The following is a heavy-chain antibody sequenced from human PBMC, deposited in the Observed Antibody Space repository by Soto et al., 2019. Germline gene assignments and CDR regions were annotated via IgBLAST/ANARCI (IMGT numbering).Heavy chain of an antibody. J-gene: IGHJ5*02. CDR2: ISDSADST. CDR1: RFTFSSYA. D-gene: IGHD2-15*01. CDR3: AKHCSGVSCLP. Sequence: EVQLLESGGGLVQPGGSLRLSCAASRFTFSSYAMTWVRQAPGKGLEWVSAISDSADSTYYADSVRGRFTVSRDNSKNTLYLQMNSLRAEDTAVYYCAKHCSGVSCLPWGPGTLVTVS. V-gene: IGHV3-23*01.